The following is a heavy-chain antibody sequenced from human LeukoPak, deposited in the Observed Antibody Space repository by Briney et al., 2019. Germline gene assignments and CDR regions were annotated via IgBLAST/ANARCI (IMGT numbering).Heavy chain of an antibody. J-gene: IGHJ4*02. Sequence: SETLSLTCTVSGGSISSGDYYWSWIRQPPGKGLEWIGHIYYSGSTYYNPSLKSRVTISVDTSKNQFSLKLSSVTAADTAVYYCATGWGLRYFDWLLFDYWGQGTLVTVSS. CDR2: IYYSGST. V-gene: IGHV4-30-4*01. CDR1: GGSISSGDYY. CDR3: ATGWGLRYFDWLLFDY. D-gene: IGHD3-9*01.